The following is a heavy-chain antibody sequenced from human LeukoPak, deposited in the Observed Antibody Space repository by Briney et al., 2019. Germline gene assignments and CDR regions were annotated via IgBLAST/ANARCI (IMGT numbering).Heavy chain of an antibody. Sequence: SETLSLTCAVSGGSISSSNWWSWIRQPAGKGPEWIGRIYASGSTNYNPSLKSRVTISVDTSKNQFSLKLSSVTAADTAVYYCARDYRSGRHYDFWSGFDWARGYMDVWGKGTTVTVSS. D-gene: IGHD3-3*01. CDR2: IYASGST. V-gene: IGHV4-61*02. CDR3: ARDYRSGRHYDFWSGFDWARGYMDV. CDR1: GGSISSSNW. J-gene: IGHJ6*03.